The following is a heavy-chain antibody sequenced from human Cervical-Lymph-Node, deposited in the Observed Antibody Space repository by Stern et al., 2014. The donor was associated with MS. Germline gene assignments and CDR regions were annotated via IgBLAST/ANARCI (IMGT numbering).Heavy chain of an antibody. J-gene: IGHJ4*02. CDR1: GGSISSSSYY. CDR2: IYYSGRT. Sequence: QLQLQESGPGLVKPSETLSLTCNVSGGSISSSSYYWGWIRQPPGKGLEWIGGIYYSGRTYYNPSLKSRVTISVDTSKNQFSLKLSSVPAADTAVYYCARHLGATTGEFDYWGQGTLVTVSS. CDR3: ARHLGATTGEFDY. D-gene: IGHD1-26*01. V-gene: IGHV4-39*01.